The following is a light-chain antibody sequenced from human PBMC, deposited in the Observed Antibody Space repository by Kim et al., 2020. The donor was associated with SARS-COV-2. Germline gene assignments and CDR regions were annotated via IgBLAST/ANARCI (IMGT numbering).Light chain of an antibody. Sequence: LPPGERATLSCRASQSVSSSYLAWYQQKPGQGPRLLIYGASSRATGIPDRLSGSGSGTDFTLTISRLEPEDFAVYYCQQYGSSRGTFGQGTKLEI. CDR3: QQYGSSRGT. CDR2: GAS. CDR1: QSVSSSY. V-gene: IGKV3-20*01. J-gene: IGKJ2*02.